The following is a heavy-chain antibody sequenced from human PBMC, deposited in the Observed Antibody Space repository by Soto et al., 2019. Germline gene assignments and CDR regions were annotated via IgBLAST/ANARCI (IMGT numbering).Heavy chain of an antibody. CDR1: GFTFSSYA. Sequence: EVQLLESGGGLVQPGGSLRLSCAASGFTFSSYAMSWVRQAPGKGLEWVSAISGSGGSTYYADSVKGRFTISRDNSKNTLYLQMNSLRPEDTAVYYCAKDQVRTTVVTLDYSGQGTLVTVSS. D-gene: IGHD4-17*01. CDR2: ISGSGGST. J-gene: IGHJ4*02. CDR3: AKDQVRTTVVTLDY. V-gene: IGHV3-23*01.